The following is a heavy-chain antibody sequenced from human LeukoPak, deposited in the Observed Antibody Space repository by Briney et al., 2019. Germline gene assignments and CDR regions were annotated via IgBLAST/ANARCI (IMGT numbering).Heavy chain of an antibody. D-gene: IGHD3-9*01. CDR1: GGSISSYY. CDR3: ARAYSYDILTSFYFDY. Sequence: PSETLSLTCTVSGGSISSYYWSWIRQPPGKGLEWIGYIYYSGSTNYNPSLKSRVTISADTSKNQFSLKLSAVTAADTAVYYCARAYSYDILTSFYFDYWGQGTLVTVSS. CDR2: IYYSGST. V-gene: IGHV4-59*08. J-gene: IGHJ4*02.